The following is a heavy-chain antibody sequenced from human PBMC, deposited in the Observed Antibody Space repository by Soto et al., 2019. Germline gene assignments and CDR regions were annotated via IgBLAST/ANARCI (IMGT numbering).Heavy chain of an antibody. J-gene: IGHJ6*03. V-gene: IGHV1-24*01. D-gene: IGHD3-3*01. Sequence: ASVKVSCKVSGYTLTELSMHWVRQAPGKGLEWMGGFDPEDGETIYAQKFQGRVTMTEDTSTDTAYMELSSLRSEDTAVYYCATFCQVQYYMDVCDKGTTVTVSS. CDR1: GYTLTELS. CDR3: ATFCQVQYYMDV. CDR2: FDPEDGET.